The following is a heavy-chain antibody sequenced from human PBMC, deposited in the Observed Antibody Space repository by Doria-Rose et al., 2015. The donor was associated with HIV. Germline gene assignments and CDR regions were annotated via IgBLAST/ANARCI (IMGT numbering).Heavy chain of an antibody. J-gene: IGHJ3*02. CDR3: ARALDYDTGKSDAFDI. Sequence: PGLVKPSETLSLTCTVSGGSISGFYWSWFRQPPGKGLEWVGYIYYAGATYYTPSLNSRVTISLDMSKNQLSLRLRSVTAADTAFYYCARALDYDTGKSDAFDIWGQGTLVTVSS. D-gene: IGHD3-22*01. CDR2: IYYAGAT. V-gene: IGHV4-59*12. CDR1: GGSISGFY.